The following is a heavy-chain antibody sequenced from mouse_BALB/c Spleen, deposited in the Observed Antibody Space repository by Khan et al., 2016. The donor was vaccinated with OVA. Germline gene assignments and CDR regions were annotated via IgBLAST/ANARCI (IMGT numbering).Heavy chain of an antibody. V-gene: IGHV1S137*01. D-gene: IGHD2-3*01. CDR3: ARPAYDGYYDY. CDR2: ISTYCGNT. Sequence: QVQLQQSGPELVRPGVSVKISCKGSGYTFTDYAVHWMKQSHAQSLEWIGIISTYCGNTNYNQKFNGKATMTVNKSSSTAYMELARLTSEDSAIYYCARPAYDGYYDYWGQGTTLTVSS. J-gene: IGHJ2*01. CDR1: GYTFTDYA.